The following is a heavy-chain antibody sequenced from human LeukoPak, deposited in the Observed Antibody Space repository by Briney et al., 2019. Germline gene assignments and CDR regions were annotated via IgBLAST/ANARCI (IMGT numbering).Heavy chain of an antibody. CDR2: ISAYSGNT. D-gene: IGHD3-3*01. CDR1: GYTFTNYG. J-gene: IGHJ4*02. Sequence: GASVNVSCKASGYTFTNYGISWVRQAPGQGLEWMGWISAYSGNTNYAQNLQGRVTMTTDTSTSPAYMELRSLRSDDTAVYYCARAPDDYDFWSGPFDYWGRGTLVTVSS. V-gene: IGHV1-18*01. CDR3: ARAPDDYDFWSGPFDY.